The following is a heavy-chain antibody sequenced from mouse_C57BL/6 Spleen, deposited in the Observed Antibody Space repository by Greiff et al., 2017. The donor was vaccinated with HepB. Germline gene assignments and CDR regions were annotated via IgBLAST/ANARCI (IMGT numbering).Heavy chain of an antibody. CDR3: ARDISGYFDY. CDR1: GYTFTSYD. V-gene: IGHV1-85*01. CDR2: IYPRDGST. D-gene: IGHD3-2*02. Sequence: QVHVKQSGPELVKPGASVKLSCKASGYTFTSYDINWVKQRPGQGLEWIGWIYPRDGSTKYNEKFKGKATVTVDTSSSTAYMELHSLTSEDSAVYFCARDISGYFDYWGQGTTLTVSS. J-gene: IGHJ2*01.